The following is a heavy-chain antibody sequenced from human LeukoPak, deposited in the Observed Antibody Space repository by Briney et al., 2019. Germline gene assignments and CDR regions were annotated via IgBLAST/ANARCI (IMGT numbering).Heavy chain of an antibody. CDR1: GFTFSDYY. CDR3: ARDFSYYDNRLPDAFDV. Sequence: GGSLRLSCAASGFTFSDYYMSWIRQAPGKGLEWLSYISSSGHIKYYADSVKGRFTISRDNAKNSLFLQMNSLRAEDTAVYYCARDFSYYDNRLPDAFDVWGQGTMVTVSS. J-gene: IGHJ3*01. D-gene: IGHD3-22*01. V-gene: IGHV3-11*01. CDR2: ISSSGHIK.